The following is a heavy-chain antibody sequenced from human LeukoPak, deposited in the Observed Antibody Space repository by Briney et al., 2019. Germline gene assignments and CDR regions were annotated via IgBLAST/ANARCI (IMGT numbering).Heavy chain of an antibody. CDR1: GGSISSGGY. CDR2: IXYSGTT. V-gene: IGHV4-31*03. D-gene: IGHD3-9*01. Sequence: SETLPLTCTVSGGSISSGGYWSWIRPLPGXGXXWIGYIXYSGTTYYNPSLKSRVSISVDTSKNQFSLKLSSVTVADTAVYYCARDLDGYTRYDYWGQGTLVTVSS. J-gene: IGHJ4*02. CDR3: ARDLDGYTRYDY.